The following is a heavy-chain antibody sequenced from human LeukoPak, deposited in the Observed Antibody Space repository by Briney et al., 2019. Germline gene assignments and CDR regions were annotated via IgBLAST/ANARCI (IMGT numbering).Heavy chain of an antibody. CDR2: IYPGDSDT. CDR3: AVEVVTSGFDAFDI. CDR1: GYSFTNYW. J-gene: IGHJ3*02. V-gene: IGHV5-51*01. D-gene: IGHD3-3*01. Sequence: GESLKISCKGSGYSFTNYWIGWVRQMPGKGLEWMGIIYPGDSDTRYSPSLQGQVTISADNSITTAYLQWSSLKASDTAMYYCAVEVVTSGFDAFDIWGQGTMVTVSS.